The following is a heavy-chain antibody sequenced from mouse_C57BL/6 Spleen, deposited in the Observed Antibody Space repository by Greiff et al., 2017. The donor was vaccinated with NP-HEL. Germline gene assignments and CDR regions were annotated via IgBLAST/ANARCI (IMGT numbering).Heavy chain of an antibody. V-gene: IGHV14-2*01. D-gene: IGHD1-1*01. CDR1: GFNIKDYY. CDR3: ASLGFSITTVVATRYFDV. CDR2: IDPEDGET. J-gene: IGHJ1*03. Sequence: EVQLQQSGAELVKPGASVKLSCTASGFNIKDYYMHWVKQRTEQGLEWIGRIDPEDGETKYAPKFQGKATITADTSSNTAYLQLSSLTSEDTAVYYCASLGFSITTVVATRYFDVWGTGTTVTVSS.